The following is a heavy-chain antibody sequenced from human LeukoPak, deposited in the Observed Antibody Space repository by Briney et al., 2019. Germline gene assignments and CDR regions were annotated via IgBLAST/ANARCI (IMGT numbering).Heavy chain of an antibody. CDR2: IFYRGST. D-gene: IGHD1-26*01. Sequence: SQTLSLTCIVSGGSISSRDYYWSWIRQPPGKGLKWIGYIFYRGSTYYNPSLKSRVTISVDTSKNQFSLKVISVTAADSAVYYCARVFQVGTTTKFDSWGQGTLVTVSS. CDR1: GGSISSRDYY. V-gene: IGHV4-30-4*08. CDR3: ARVFQVGTTTKFDS. J-gene: IGHJ4*02.